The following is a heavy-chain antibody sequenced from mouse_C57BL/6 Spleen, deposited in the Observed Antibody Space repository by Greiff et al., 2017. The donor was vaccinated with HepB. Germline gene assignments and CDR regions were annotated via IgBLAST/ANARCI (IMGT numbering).Heavy chain of an antibody. CDR2: ISNGGGST. CDR3: ARLETTVVAHWYFDV. CDR1: GFTFSDYY. Sequence: EVQRVESGGGLVQPGGSLKLSCAASGFTFSDYYMYWVRQTPEKRLEWVAYISNGGGSTYYPDTVKGRFTISRDNAKNTLYLQMSRLKSEDTAMYYCARLETTVVAHWYFDVWGTGTTVTVSS. V-gene: IGHV5-12*01. J-gene: IGHJ1*03. D-gene: IGHD1-1*01.